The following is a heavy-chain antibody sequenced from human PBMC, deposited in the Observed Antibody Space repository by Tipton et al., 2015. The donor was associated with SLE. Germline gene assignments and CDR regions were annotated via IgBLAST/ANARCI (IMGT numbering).Heavy chain of an antibody. CDR2: IYNSGTT. D-gene: IGHD4-17*01. V-gene: IGHV4-30-4*01. J-gene: IGHJ5*02. CDR1: GVSISSADYY. Sequence: TLSLTCTASGVSISSADYYWSWIRQPPGKGLEWIGYIYNSGTTYYNPSLKSRVTISVDTSKNQFSLKLSSVTAADTAVYYCARHRYGDYGWFDPWGQGTLVTVSS. CDR3: ARHRYGDYGWFDP.